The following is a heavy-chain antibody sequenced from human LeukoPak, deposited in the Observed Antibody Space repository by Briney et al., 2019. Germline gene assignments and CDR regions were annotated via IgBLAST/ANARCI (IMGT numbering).Heavy chain of an antibody. CDR3: AHRLYSSSWYYFDY. V-gene: IGHV2-5*02. D-gene: IGHD6-13*01. CDR1: GFSLTSNPMG. J-gene: IGHJ4*02. Sequence: ESGPTLVNPTQTLALTCTFSGFSLTSNPMGVGWIRQSPGKALEWLVVIYWDDDKRYSPSLKSRLIVSKDTSKNQVVLIMTNMDPADTATYYCAHRLYSSSWYYFDYWGQGTLVTVSS. CDR2: IYWDDDK.